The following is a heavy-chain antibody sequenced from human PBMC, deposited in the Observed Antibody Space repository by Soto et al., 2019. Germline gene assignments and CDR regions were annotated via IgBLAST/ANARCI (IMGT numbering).Heavy chain of an antibody. V-gene: IGHV4-34*01. CDR3: APRGGATISWFDP. CDR1: GVSFSGYY. Sequence: QVQLQQWGAGLLKPSETLSLTCAVYGVSFSGYYWSWIRPPPGKGLEWIGEINHSGSTNYNPSLKSRVSISVDTSKNQFSLKLSSVTAADTDVYYCAPRGGATISWFDPWGQGTLVTVSS. D-gene: IGHD5-12*01. J-gene: IGHJ5*02. CDR2: INHSGST.